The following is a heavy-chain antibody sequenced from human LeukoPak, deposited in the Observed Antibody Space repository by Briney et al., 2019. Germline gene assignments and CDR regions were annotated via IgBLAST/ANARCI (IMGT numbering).Heavy chain of an antibody. D-gene: IGHD3-22*01. CDR3: AIRYYDSCGYYRYGNWFNP. CDR2: IYSSGNT. J-gene: IGHJ5*02. V-gene: IGHV4-4*07. CDR1: GCTISSYY. Sequence: ETLSLTCTASGCTISSYYMSWIRQPAGKGLEWIGRIYSSGNTNYNPSLKSRVTISVDKSKNQFSLKLSTVTAADTSVYYCAIRYYDSCGYYRYGNWFNPWGQGTLVTVSS.